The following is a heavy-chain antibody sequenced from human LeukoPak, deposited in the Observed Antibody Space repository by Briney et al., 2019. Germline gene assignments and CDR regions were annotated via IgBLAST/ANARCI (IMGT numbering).Heavy chain of an antibody. CDR3: ARLEERWLQSHY. V-gene: IGHV3-9*01. CDR1: GFTFDDYA. Sequence: PGRSLRLSCAASGFTFDDYAMHWVRQAPGKGLEWVSGISWNSGSIGYADSVKGRFTISRDNAKNSLYLQMNSLRAEDTALYYCARLEERWLQSHYWGQGTLVTVSS. CDR2: ISWNSGSI. D-gene: IGHD5-24*01. J-gene: IGHJ4*02.